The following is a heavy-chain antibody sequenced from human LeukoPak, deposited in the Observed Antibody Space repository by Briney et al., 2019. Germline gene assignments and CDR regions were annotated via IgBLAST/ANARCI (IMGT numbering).Heavy chain of an antibody. V-gene: IGHV1-2*02. CDR2: FNPKSGAT. J-gene: IGHJ5*02. CDR1: GYTFTDYY. Sequence: GASVRVSCKASGYTFTDYYLHWLRQAPGQGLEGMGWFNPKSGATNYAQRFQGRVTMTWQTSISTGNMELSSLRSDDTAVYYCARAYEYGWFDPWGQGTLVTVSS. D-gene: IGHD4/OR15-4a*01. CDR3: ARAYEYGWFDP.